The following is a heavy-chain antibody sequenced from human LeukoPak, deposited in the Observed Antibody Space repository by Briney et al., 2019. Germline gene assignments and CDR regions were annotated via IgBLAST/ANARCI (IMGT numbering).Heavy chain of an antibody. V-gene: IGHV3-21*04. CDR3: ASPLEMATISEAFDI. CDR2: ISSSSSYI. D-gene: IGHD5-24*01. J-gene: IGHJ3*02. Sequence: GGSLRLSCAASGFTFSSYSMNWVRQAPGKGLEWVSSISSSSSYIYYADSVKGRFTISRDNSKNTLYLQMNSLRAEDTAVYYCASPLEMATISEAFDIWGQGTMVTVSS. CDR1: GFTFSSYS.